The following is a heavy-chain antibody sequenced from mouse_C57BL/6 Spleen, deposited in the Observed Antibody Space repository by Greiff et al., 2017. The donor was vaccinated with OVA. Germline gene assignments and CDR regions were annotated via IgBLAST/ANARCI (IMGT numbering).Heavy chain of an antibody. CDR3: ARDYGSSYRYFDV. CDR2: IHPNSGST. J-gene: IGHJ1*03. V-gene: IGHV1-64*01. CDR1: GYTFTSYW. D-gene: IGHD1-1*01. Sequence: QVQLQQPGAELVKPGASVKLSCKASGYTFTSYWMYWVKQRPGQGLEWIGMIHPNSGSTNYNEKFKSKATLTVDKSSSTAYMQLSSLTSEDSAVYYCARDYGSSYRYFDVWGTGTTVTVSS.